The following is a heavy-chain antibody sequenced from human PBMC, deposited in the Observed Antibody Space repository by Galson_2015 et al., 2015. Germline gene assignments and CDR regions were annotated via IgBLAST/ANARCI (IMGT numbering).Heavy chain of an antibody. J-gene: IGHJ3*02. D-gene: IGHD4-17*01. V-gene: IGHV3-53*01. CDR1: GFTVSSNY. CDR3: ARIHDYGDYVDAFDI. Sequence: SLRLSCAASGFTVSSNYMSWVRQAPGKGLEWVPVIYSGGSTYYADSVKGRFTISRDNSKNTLYLQMNSLRAEDTAVYYCARIHDYGDYVDAFDIWGQGTMVTVSS. CDR2: IYSGGST.